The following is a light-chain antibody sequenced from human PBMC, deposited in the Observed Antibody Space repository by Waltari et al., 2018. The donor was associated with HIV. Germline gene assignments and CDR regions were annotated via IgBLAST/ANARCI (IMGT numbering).Light chain of an antibody. J-gene: IGLJ2*01. CDR3: SSQAGSKVV. CDR1: SSDVGGYNY. CDR2: DVI. Sequence: QSALTQPPSASGSPGQSVTLSCTGTSSDVGGYNYVSWHQQHPGKAPKLRIDDVIKRPSGVPDRFSGSKSGNTASLTVSGLQPEDEADYYCSSQAGSKVVFGGGTRLTVL. V-gene: IGLV2-8*01.